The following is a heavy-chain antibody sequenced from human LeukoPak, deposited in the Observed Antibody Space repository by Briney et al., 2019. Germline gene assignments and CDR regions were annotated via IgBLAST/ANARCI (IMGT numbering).Heavy chain of an antibody. CDR3: ARISANYHARLDH. J-gene: IGHJ4*02. V-gene: IGHV1-18*01. CDR2: INNHDGDT. Sequence: ASVKVSCKASGYTFASYGISWVRQAPGQGLEWMGWINNHDGDTNYAQRLQGRVSMTTDTVTNTAYMELRSLRSDDTAIYYCARISANYHARLDHWGQGTLVTVSS. D-gene: IGHD1-26*01. CDR1: GYTFASYG.